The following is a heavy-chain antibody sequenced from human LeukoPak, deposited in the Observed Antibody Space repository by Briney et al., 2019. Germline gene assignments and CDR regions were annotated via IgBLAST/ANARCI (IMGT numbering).Heavy chain of an antibody. Sequence: PSETLSLTCTVSGGSISSSSYYWSWIRQPPGKGLEWIGEINHSGSTNYNPSLKSRVTISVDTSKNQFSLKLSSVTAADTAVYYCARGRSSWPHTNNWFDPWGQGTLVTVSS. CDR1: GGSISSSSYY. CDR2: INHSGST. J-gene: IGHJ5*02. D-gene: IGHD6-13*01. CDR3: ARGRSSWPHTNNWFDP. V-gene: IGHV4-39*07.